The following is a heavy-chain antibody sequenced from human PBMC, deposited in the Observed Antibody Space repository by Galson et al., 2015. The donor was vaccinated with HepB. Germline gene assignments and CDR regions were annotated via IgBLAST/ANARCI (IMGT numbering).Heavy chain of an antibody. CDR2: ISYDGSNK. Sequence: SLRLSCAASGFTFSSYGMHWVRQAPGKGLEWVAVISYDGSNKYYADSVKGRFTISRDNSKNTLYLQMNSLRAEDTAVYYCAKDPIPDSDGDYVSYFDDWGQGTLVTVSS. CDR1: GFTFSSYG. J-gene: IGHJ4*02. D-gene: IGHD4-17*01. CDR3: AKDPIPDSDGDYVSYFDD. V-gene: IGHV3-30*18.